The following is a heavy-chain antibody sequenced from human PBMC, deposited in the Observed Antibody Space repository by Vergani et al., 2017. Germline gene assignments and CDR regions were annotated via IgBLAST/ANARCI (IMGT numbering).Heavy chain of an antibody. CDR3: AGASRSITMIVVVGFDY. CDR2: ISAYNGNT. J-gene: IGHJ4*02. Sequence: QVQLVQSGAEVKKPGSSVKVSCKASGGTFSSYTISWVRQAPGQGLEWMGWISAYNGNTNYAQKLQGRVTMTTDTSTSTAYMELRSLRSDDTAVYYCAGASRSITMIVVVGFDYWGQGTLVTVSS. CDR1: GGTFSSYT. V-gene: IGHV1-18*01. D-gene: IGHD3-22*01.